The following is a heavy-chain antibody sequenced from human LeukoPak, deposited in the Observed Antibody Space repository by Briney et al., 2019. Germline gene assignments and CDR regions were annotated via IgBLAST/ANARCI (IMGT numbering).Heavy chain of an antibody. J-gene: IGHJ5*01. CDR3: AKALNDIRRSWFDS. Sequence: GWSLRLSCAASVFTFRSYSISWLRQAPAKGLDWVSAISCSEWSTHYPHSVKGRFTISRDNSKNTLYLQMNSLRAEDRAVYYCAKALNDIRRSWFDSWGGGTVVTVSS. CDR1: VFTFRSYS. CDR2: ISCSEWST. V-gene: IGHV3-23*01. D-gene: IGHD3-9*01.